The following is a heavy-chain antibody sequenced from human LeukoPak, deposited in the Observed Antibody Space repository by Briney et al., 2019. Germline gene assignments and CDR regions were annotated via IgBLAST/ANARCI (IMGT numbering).Heavy chain of an antibody. J-gene: IGHJ3*02. Sequence: SETLSLTCAVYGGSFSGYYWSWIRQPPGKGLEWIGEINHSGSTNYNPSLKSRVTISVDTFKNQFSLKLSSVTAADTAVYYCARDLAVAGLGAFDIWGQGTMVTVSS. D-gene: IGHD6-19*01. V-gene: IGHV4-34*01. CDR3: ARDLAVAGLGAFDI. CDR2: INHSGST. CDR1: GGSFSGYY.